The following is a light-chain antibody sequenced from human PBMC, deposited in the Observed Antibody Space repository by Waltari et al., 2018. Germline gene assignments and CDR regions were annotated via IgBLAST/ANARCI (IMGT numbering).Light chain of an antibody. J-gene: IGKJ4*01. CDR2: AAS. CDR1: QGISNY. V-gene: IGKV1-8*01. Sequence: AIRITQSPSALSASTGDRVTITCRSSQGISNYLSWFQQKPGKAPNLLIYAASTLQSGVPSRFSGSGSETDFTLTINYLQSEDFATYYCQQYYSYPLTFGGGTKVEIK. CDR3: QQYYSYPLT.